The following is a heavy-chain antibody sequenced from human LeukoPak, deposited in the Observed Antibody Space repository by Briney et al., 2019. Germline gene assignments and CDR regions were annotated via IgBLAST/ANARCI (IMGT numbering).Heavy chain of an antibody. V-gene: IGHV3-21*01. CDR3: ARTYFYYDSSGSISFFDY. CDR2: ISSSSSYI. J-gene: IGHJ4*02. D-gene: IGHD3-22*01. Sequence: GGSLRLSCAASGFTFSSYSMNWVRQAPGKGLEWVSSISSSSSYIYYADSVKGRFTISRDNAKNSLYLQMNSLRAEDTVVYYCARTYFYYDSSGSISFFDYWGQGTLVTVSS. CDR1: GFTFSSYS.